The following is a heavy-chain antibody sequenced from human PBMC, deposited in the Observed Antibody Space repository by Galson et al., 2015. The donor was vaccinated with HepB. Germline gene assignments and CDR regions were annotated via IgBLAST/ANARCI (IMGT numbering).Heavy chain of an antibody. Sequence: SLRLSCAASGFTFSSYAMSWVRQAPGKGLEWVSAISGSGGSTYYADSVKGRFTISRDNSKNTLYLQMNSLRAEDTAVYYCAKDQGLIAVAGPEYFQHWGQGTLVTVSS. CDR2: ISGSGGST. CDR1: GFTFSSYA. D-gene: IGHD6-19*01. J-gene: IGHJ1*01. CDR3: AKDQGLIAVAGPEYFQH. V-gene: IGHV3-23*01.